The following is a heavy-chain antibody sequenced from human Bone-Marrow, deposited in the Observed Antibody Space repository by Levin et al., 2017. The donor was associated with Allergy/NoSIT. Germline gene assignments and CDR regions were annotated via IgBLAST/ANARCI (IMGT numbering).Heavy chain of an antibody. CDR3: ASPGTGTGNYSPLYYYYYYVDV. J-gene: IGHJ6*03. V-gene: IGHV3-30*03. Sequence: PGESLKISCAASGFTFDNYGMHWVRQAPGKGLEWAAIISFDGSNKYYADSVKGRFAISRDNSKNTLYLEMLSLRAEDTAVYYCASPGTGTGNYSPLYYYYYYVDVWGQGTTVTVSS. D-gene: IGHD3-10*01. CDR1: GFTFDNYG. CDR2: ISFDGSNK.